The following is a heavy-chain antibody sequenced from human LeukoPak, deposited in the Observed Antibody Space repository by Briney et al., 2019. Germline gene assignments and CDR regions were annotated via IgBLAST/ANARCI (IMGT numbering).Heavy chain of an antibody. J-gene: IGHJ5*02. Sequence: GASVKVSCKAPGYIFTSYGISWVRQAPGQGLEWMGWISPYNGNIKYAQKFQGRVTMTTDTSTSTAYMELRSLRSDDTAVYYCARGRQIWELWFDPWGQGTLVTVSS. CDR3: ARGRQIWELWFDP. CDR2: ISPYNGNI. CDR1: GYIFTSYG. D-gene: IGHD1-26*01. V-gene: IGHV1-18*01.